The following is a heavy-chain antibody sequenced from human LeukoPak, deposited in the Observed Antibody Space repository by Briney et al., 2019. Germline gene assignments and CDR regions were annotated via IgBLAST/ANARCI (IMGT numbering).Heavy chain of an antibody. Sequence: SQTLSLTCAFSGYSVSSNSAAWNWIRKSPPRGLEWLGRTYYWSKWYNDYAVSVKSRITINPDTSKNQFSLKLSSVTAADTAVYYCARTPVDIVALRSFDIWGQGTMVTVSS. CDR1: GYSVSSNSAA. J-gene: IGHJ3*02. V-gene: IGHV6-1*01. D-gene: IGHD5-12*01. CDR2: TYYWSKWYN. CDR3: ARTPVDIVALRSFDI.